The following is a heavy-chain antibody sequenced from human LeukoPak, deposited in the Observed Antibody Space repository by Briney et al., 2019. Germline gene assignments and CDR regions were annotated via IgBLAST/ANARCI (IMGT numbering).Heavy chain of an antibody. V-gene: IGHV3-53*01. Sequence: GGSLRLSCAASGFTFSSYGMHWVRQAPGKGLEWVSEIYSDGSTYYAASVKGRFSISRDNSKNTVYLQMNSLRAEDTAVYYCAREVQLWSTFDYWGQGTLVTVSS. CDR2: IYSDGST. CDR1: GFTFSSYG. D-gene: IGHD5-18*01. J-gene: IGHJ4*02. CDR3: AREVQLWSTFDY.